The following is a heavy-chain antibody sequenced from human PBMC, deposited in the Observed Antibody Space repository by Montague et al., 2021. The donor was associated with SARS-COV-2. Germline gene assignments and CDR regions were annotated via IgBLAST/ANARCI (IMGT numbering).Heavy chain of an antibody. J-gene: IGHJ4*02. Sequence: SETLSLTCTVSGYSISSGCYWGWIRQPPGKGLEWIGSIYHSGSTYYNPSLKSRVTISVDTSKNQFSLKLSSVAAADTAVYYCARHPLGYCSSTSCYVGWGQGTLVTVSS. CDR1: GYSISSGCY. V-gene: IGHV4-38-2*02. D-gene: IGHD2-2*01. CDR3: ARHPLGYCSSTSCYVG. CDR2: IYHSGST.